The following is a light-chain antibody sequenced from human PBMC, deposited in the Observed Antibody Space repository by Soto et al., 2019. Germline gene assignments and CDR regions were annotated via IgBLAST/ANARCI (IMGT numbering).Light chain of an antibody. Sequence: QSALTQPASVSGSPGQSITISCTGTSSDVGGYNYVSWYRQLPGKAPKLMIYEVSNRPSGVSIRFSGSKSGNTASLTISGLQSEDEADYYCSSYTSRGIPWVFGGGTKLTGL. V-gene: IGLV2-14*01. J-gene: IGLJ3*02. CDR2: EVS. CDR3: SSYTSRGIPWV. CDR1: SSDVGGYNY.